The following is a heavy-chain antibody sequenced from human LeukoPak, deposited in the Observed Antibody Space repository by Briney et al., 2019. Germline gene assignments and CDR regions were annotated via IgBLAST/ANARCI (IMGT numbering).Heavy chain of an antibody. D-gene: IGHD3-22*01. V-gene: IGHV1-2*04. CDR1: GYTFTGYY. CDR3: ARGSYYDSSGSFDAFDI. CDR2: INPNSGGT. J-gene: IGHJ3*02. Sequence: ASVKVSCKASGYTFTGYYMHWVRQAPGQGLEWMGWINPNSGGTNYAQKFQGWVTMTRDTSISTAYMELSRLRSDDTAVYYCARGSYYDSSGSFDAFDIWGQGTMVTVSS.